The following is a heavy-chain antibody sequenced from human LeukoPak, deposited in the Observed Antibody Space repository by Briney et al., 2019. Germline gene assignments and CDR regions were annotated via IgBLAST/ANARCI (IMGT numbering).Heavy chain of an antibody. J-gene: IGHJ4*02. Sequence: ASVKVSCKASGYTFTGYYMHWVRQAPGQGLEWMGWINPNSGGTNYAQKFQGRVTMTRDTSISTSYMELSRLRSDDTAVYYCARVRYRLAETYIDYWGQGTLVTVSS. V-gene: IGHV1-2*02. D-gene: IGHD3-16*01. CDR2: INPNSGGT. CDR1: GYTFTGYY. CDR3: ARVRYRLAETYIDY.